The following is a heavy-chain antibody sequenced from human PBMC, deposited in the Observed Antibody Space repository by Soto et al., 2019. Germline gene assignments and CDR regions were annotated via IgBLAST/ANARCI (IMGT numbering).Heavy chain of an antibody. CDR2: ISSSSSYI. Sequence: GGSLRLSCAASGFTFSSYSMNWVRQAPGKGLEWVSSISSSSSYIYYADSVKGRFTISRDNAKNSLYLQMNSLRAEDTAVYYCAIQEWLGAFDIWGQGTMVTVSS. D-gene: IGHD3-3*01. J-gene: IGHJ3*02. V-gene: IGHV3-21*01. CDR1: GFTFSSYS. CDR3: AIQEWLGAFDI.